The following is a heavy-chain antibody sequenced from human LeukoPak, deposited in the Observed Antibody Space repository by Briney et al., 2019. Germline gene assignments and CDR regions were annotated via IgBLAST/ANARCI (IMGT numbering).Heavy chain of an antibody. D-gene: IGHD3-10*01. Sequence: PGGSLRLSCAGSGLSFSEYGMNWVRQAPGKGLEWLTFISPSGRSVSYADSVKGRFTIARDNAKKSLYLQMDSLRGEDTAIYYCTRDAGSDFWGQGTLVTVSS. J-gene: IGHJ4*02. CDR3: TRDAGSDF. CDR1: GLSFSEYG. V-gene: IGHV3-48*03. CDR2: ISPSGRSV.